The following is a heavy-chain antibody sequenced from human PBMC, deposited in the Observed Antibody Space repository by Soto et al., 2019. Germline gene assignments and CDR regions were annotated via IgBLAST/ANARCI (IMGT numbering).Heavy chain of an antibody. V-gene: IGHV3-23*01. D-gene: IGHD6-13*01. Sequence: PGGSLRLSCAASGFTFSSYAMSWVRQAPGKGLEWVSAISGSGGSTYYADSVKGRFTISRDNSKNTLYLQMNSLRAEDTAVYYCAKDSEGYSSSWYRWADYYYYYGMDVWGQGTTVTVSS. CDR3: AKDSEGYSSSWYRWADYYYYYGMDV. CDR1: GFTFSSYA. CDR2: ISGSGGST. J-gene: IGHJ6*02.